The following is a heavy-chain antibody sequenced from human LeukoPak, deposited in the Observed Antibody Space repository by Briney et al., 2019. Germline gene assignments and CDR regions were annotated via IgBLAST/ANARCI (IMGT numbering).Heavy chain of an antibody. D-gene: IGHD6-13*01. CDR3: ARGSTRSSWYTDY. CDR2: IYYSGST. J-gene: IGHJ4*02. Sequence: SETLSLTCTVSGGSISSGDYYWSWIRQPPGKGLEWIGYIYYSGSTYYNPSLKSRVTISVDTSKNQFSLKLSSVTAADTAVYYCARGSTRSSWYTDYWGQGTLVTVSS. CDR1: GGSISSGDYY. V-gene: IGHV4-30-4*01.